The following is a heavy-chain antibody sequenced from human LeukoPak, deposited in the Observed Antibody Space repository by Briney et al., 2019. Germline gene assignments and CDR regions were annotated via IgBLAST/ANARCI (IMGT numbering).Heavy chain of an antibody. Sequence: ASVKVSCKASGYIFTTYDIGWVRQATGQWLEWMGWLNPNSGNAGYAQKFQGRVTISRNTSISTAYMELSSLRSDDTAIYYCARRKFLGWFDPWGQGTLVTVSS. D-gene: IGHD3-16*01. V-gene: IGHV1-8*03. CDR2: LNPNSGNA. J-gene: IGHJ5*02. CDR1: GYIFTTYD. CDR3: ARRKFLGWFDP.